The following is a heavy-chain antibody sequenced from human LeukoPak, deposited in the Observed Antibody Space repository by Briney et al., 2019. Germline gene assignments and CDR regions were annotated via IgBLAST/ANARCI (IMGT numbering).Heavy chain of an antibody. CDR1: GFTLSTYE. J-gene: IGHJ4*02. CDR2: ITTSGSTI. CDR3: ARRDFYDTTGYLFDY. Sequence: GGSLRLSCAASGFTLSTYEMNWGRQAPGKGLDWVSYITTSGSTISYADSVKGRFTISRDNAKNSLYLQMNGLRAEDTAVYYCARRDFYDTTGYLFDYWGQGTLVTVSS. V-gene: IGHV3-48*03. D-gene: IGHD3-22*01.